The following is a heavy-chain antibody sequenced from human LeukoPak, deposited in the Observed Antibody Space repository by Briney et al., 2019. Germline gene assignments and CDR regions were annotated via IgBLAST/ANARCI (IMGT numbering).Heavy chain of an antibody. J-gene: IGHJ5*02. D-gene: IGHD1-26*01. CDR3: ARSTTPNNWFDP. V-gene: IGHV3-30*02. Sequence: GGSLRLSCAASGFTFSSYGMHWVRQAPGKGLGWVAFIRYDGSNKYYADSVKGRFTISRDNSKNTLYLQMNSLRADDTAVYYCARSTTPNNWFDPWGQGTLVTVSS. CDR2: IRYDGSNK. CDR1: GFTFSSYG.